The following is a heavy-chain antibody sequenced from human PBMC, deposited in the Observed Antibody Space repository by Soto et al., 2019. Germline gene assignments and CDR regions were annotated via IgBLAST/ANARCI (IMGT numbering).Heavy chain of an antibody. V-gene: IGHV3-30*18. Sequence: WRSLRLCCAASGFTFSRYGMHWFRQAPGKGLEWVAVISYDGSNKYYADSVKGRFTISRDNSKNTLYLQMNSLRAEDTAVYYCAKDLYDSGTYTFYCGMDVWGQGTTVTVSS. D-gene: IGHD3-10*01. CDR2: ISYDGSNK. CDR1: GFTFSRYG. J-gene: IGHJ6*02. CDR3: AKDLYDSGTYTFYCGMDV.